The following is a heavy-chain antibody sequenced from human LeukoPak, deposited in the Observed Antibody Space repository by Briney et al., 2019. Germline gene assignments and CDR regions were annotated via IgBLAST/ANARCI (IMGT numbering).Heavy chain of an antibody. D-gene: IGHD3-3*01. Sequence: SETLSLTCAVYGGSFSGYYWSWIRQPPGKGLEWIGEINHSGSTNYNPSLKSRVTISVDPSKTQFSLKLSSVTAADTAVYYCARGLGDFWSGYYTVNNWFDPWGQGTLVTVSS. V-gene: IGHV4-34*01. CDR2: INHSGST. J-gene: IGHJ5*02. CDR1: GGSFSGYY. CDR3: ARGLGDFWSGYYTVNNWFDP.